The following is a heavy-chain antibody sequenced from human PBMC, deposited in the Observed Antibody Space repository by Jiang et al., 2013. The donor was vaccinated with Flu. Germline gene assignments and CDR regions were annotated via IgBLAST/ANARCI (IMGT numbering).Heavy chain of an antibody. D-gene: IGHD2-8*01. J-gene: IGHJ4*02. CDR2: VLVNKLYRGTT. V-gene: IGHV3-49*02. Sequence: WVGFVLVNKLYRGTTDYAASVKGRFTISRDDSKSIAYLQMSSLKTEDTAIYYCTRDLVRDVILIPTTYFDYWGQGALVTVSS. CDR3: TRDLVRDVILIPTTYFDY.